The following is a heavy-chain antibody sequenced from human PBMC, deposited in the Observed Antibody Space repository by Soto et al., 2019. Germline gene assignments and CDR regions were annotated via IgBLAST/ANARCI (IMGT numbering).Heavy chain of an antibody. D-gene: IGHD3-10*01. Sequence: PGESLKISCKGSEYSFTSYWIRGVRQTPEKGLEWMGRIDPSETYTDYSPSFQGHVIISADKSISTAYLQWSSLQASDTAMYYCAKHGLKGCSSFYYWFDPWGQGTLVTVSS. V-gene: IGHV5-10-1*01. CDR2: IDPSETYT. CDR3: AKHGLKGCSSFYYWFDP. J-gene: IGHJ5*02. CDR1: EYSFTSYW.